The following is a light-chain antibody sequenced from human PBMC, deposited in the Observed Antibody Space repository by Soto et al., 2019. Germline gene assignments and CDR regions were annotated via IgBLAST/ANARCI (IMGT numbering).Light chain of an antibody. Sequence: DIQLTQSPSFLSASVGDRVTITCRASQGIAGSLAWYQQKPGKPPKLLIYAESTLQSGVPSRFSGSGSRTRGTLTISSLQPEDFATYYCQQVKSYPRTFGGGTRWIS. CDR1: QGIAGS. CDR3: QQVKSYPRT. J-gene: IGKJ4*01. CDR2: AES. V-gene: IGKV1-9*01.